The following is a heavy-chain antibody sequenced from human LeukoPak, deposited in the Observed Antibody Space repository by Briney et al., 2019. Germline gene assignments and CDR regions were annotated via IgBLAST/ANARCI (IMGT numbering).Heavy chain of an antibody. J-gene: IGHJ6*04. CDR2: ISSSGSTI. CDR1: GFTFSSYE. Sequence: GGSLRLSCAASGFTFSSYEMNWVRQAPGTALEWVSYISSSGSTIYYADSVKGRFTISRDNAKNSLYLQMNSLRAEDTAVYYCAELGITMIGGVWGKGTTVSISS. D-gene: IGHD3-10*02. V-gene: IGHV3-48*03. CDR3: AELGITMIGGV.